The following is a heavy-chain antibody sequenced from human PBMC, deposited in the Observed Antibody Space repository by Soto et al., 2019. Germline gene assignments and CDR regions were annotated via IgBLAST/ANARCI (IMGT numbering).Heavy chain of an antibody. CDR2: INHSGST. CDR1: GGSFSGYY. V-gene: IGHV4-34*01. D-gene: IGHD5-12*01. Sequence: SETLSLTCAVYGGSFSGYYWSWIRQPPGKGLEWIGEINHSGSTNYNPSLKSRDTISVDTSKNQFSLKLSSVTAADTAVYYCARGRWLRSSFDYWGQGTLVTVSS. CDR3: ARGRWLRSSFDY. J-gene: IGHJ4*02.